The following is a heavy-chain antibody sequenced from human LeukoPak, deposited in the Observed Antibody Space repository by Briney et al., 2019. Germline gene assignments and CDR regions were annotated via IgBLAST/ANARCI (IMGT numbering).Heavy chain of an antibody. Sequence: ASVKVSCKASGYSFVGYGITWVRQAPGQGLEWMGWFNPENGNTNYAQKLQGRVTMTTDASTSTAYMELRSLRSDDTAVYYCARYSGSHPLDYWGQGTLVTVSS. CDR2: FNPENGNT. J-gene: IGHJ4*02. V-gene: IGHV1-18*01. CDR1: GYSFVGYG. CDR3: ARYSGSHPLDY. D-gene: IGHD1-26*01.